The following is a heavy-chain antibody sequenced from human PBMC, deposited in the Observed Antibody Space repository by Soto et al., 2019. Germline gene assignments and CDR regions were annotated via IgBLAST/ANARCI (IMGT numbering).Heavy chain of an antibody. CDR2: ISAAGDP. Sequence: EVQLVESGGGLVQPGGSLRLSCEASGFTFRNYDMHWVRQGTGKGLEWVSGISAAGDPVYADSVEGRFTISRENAQNSFFLQMNSLRVGDTAVYYCARTDRDFYGVDVWGEWTTVIVSS. J-gene: IGHJ6*04. V-gene: IGHV3-13*05. CDR1: GFTFRNYD. CDR3: ARTDRDFYGVDV.